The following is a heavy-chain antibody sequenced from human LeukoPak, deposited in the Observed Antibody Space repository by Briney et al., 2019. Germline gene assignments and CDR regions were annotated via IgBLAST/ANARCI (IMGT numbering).Heavy chain of an antibody. CDR3: ARLRGYSYGPSSYYYYMDV. CDR2: INHSGST. J-gene: IGHJ6*03. D-gene: IGHD5-18*01. CDR1: GGSFSGYY. Sequence: PSETLSLTCAVCGGSFSGYYWSWIRQPPGKGLEWIGEINHSGSTNYNPSLKSRVTISVDTSKNQFSLKLSSVTAADTAVYYCARLRGYSYGPSSYYYYMDVWGKGTTVTVSS. V-gene: IGHV4-34*01.